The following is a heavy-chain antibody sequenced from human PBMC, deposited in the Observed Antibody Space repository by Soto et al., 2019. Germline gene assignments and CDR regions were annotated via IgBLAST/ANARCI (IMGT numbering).Heavy chain of an antibody. V-gene: IGHV1-18*01. D-gene: IGHD3-10*01. CDR1: GYTFTSYG. CDR2: ISAYNGNT. J-gene: IGHJ6*02. Sequence: QVQLVQSGAEVKKPGASVKVSCKASGYTFTSYGISWVRQAPGQGLEWMGWISAYNGNTNYAQKLQGRVTMTTDTSXXTXYXXLRSLRSDDTAVYYCAKDYYGSGSYASYYYYGMDVWGQGTTVTVSS. CDR3: AKDYYGSGSYASYYYYGMDV.